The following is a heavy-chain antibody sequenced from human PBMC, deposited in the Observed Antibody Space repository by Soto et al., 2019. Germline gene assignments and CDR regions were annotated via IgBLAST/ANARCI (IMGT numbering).Heavy chain of an antibody. J-gene: IGHJ4*02. D-gene: IGHD3-22*01. V-gene: IGHV3-30-3*01. CDR1: GFTFSSYA. Sequence: PGGSLRLSCAASGFTFSSYAMHWVRQAPGKGLEWVAVISYDGSNKYYADSVKGRFTISRDNSKNTLYLQMNSLRAEDTAVYYCARDSGLRHWGQGTLVTVSS. CDR3: ARDSGLRH. CDR2: ISYDGSNK.